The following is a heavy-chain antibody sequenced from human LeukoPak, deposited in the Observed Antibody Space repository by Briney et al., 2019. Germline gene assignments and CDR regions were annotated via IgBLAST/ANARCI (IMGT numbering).Heavy chain of an antibody. CDR1: GGTFSSYA. CDR2: IIPIFGTA. CDR3: AKDYSSGWYGDNWFDP. D-gene: IGHD6-19*01. J-gene: IGHJ5*02. Sequence: SVKVSCKASGGTFSSYAISWVRQAPGQGLEWMGGIIPIFGTANYAQKFQGRVTITAEKSTSTAYMELSSLRSEDTAVYYCAKDYSSGWYGDNWFDPWGQGTLVTVSS. V-gene: IGHV1-69*06.